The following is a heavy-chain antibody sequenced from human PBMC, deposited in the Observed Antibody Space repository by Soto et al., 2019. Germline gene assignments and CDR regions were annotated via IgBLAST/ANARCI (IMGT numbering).Heavy chain of an antibody. J-gene: IGHJ5*02. CDR2: IYYSGST. Sequence: SETLSLTCTVSGGSISSYYWSWIRQPPGKGLEWIGYIYYSGSTNYNPSLKSRVTISVDTSKNQFSLKLSSVTAADTAVYYCARESGSSSIWFDPWGQGTLVTVSS. D-gene: IGHD6-6*01. V-gene: IGHV4-59*01. CDR1: GGSISSYY. CDR3: ARESGSSSIWFDP.